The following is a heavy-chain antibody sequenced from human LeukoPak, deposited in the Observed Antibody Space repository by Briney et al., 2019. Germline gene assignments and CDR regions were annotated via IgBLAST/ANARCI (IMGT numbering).Heavy chain of an antibody. CDR2: ISADGTST. CDR1: GFTFSSNW. D-gene: IGHD3-22*01. Sequence: PGGSLRLSCAASGFTFSSNWMHWVRQGTGKGLVWVSRISADGTSTYYADSVKGRFTISRDNAKNTLYLQMNSLRAEDTAVYYCAREVVLSTSAWFEYWGQGTLVTVSS. V-gene: IGHV3-74*01. J-gene: IGHJ4*02. CDR3: AREVVLSTSAWFEY.